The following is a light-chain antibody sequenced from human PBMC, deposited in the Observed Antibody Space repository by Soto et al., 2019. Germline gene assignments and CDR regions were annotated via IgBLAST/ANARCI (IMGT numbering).Light chain of an antibody. CDR2: SAS. CDR1: QGISNY. Sequence: DIQMTQSPSSLSASVGDRVTITCRASQGISNYLAWYQQKPGKVPKLLIYSASTLQLGVPSRFSGSGSGTDFPLTISSLQPEDVATYYCQKHNSAPSTFGPGTKVDIK. CDR3: QKHNSAPST. V-gene: IGKV1-27*01. J-gene: IGKJ3*01.